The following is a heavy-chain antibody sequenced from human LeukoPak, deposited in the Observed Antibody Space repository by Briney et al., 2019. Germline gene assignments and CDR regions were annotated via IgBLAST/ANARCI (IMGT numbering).Heavy chain of an antibody. CDR2: IDNSGTYI. V-gene: IGHV3-21*01. CDR3: ASANPILLDYYYYYYMDV. D-gene: IGHD3-3*01. CDR1: GFTFSSYG. J-gene: IGHJ6*03. Sequence: GGSLRLSCAASGFTFSSYGMSWVRQAPGKGLGWVSSIDNSGTYIYYADSVKGRFTISRDNSKNSLYLQMNSLRAEDTAVYYCASANPILLDYYYYYYMDVWGKGTTVTVSS.